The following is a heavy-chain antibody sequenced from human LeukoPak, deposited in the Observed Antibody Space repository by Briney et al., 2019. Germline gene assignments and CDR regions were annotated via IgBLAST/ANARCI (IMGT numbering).Heavy chain of an antibody. CDR2: IVVGSGNT. Sequence: ASVKVSCKASGFTFTSSAVQWVRQARGQRLEWIGWIVVGSGNTNYAQKFQERVTITRDMSTSTAYMELSSLRSEDTAVYYCARNSENTYYDFWSGYYYFDYWGQGTLVTVSS. J-gene: IGHJ4*02. D-gene: IGHD3-3*01. CDR3: ARNSENTYYDFWSGYYYFDY. V-gene: IGHV1-58*01. CDR1: GFTFTSSA.